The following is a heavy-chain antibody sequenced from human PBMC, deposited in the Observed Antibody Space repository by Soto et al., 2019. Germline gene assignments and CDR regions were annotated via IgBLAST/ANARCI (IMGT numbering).Heavy chain of an antibody. CDR3: ARELGDATVIPAYYRDV. V-gene: IGHV1-46*03. CDR2: INPSGGST. Sequence: QVQLVQSGAEVKKPGASVKVSCKASGYTFTSYYMHWVRQAPGQGLEWMGIINPSGGSTSYAQKFQGRDTMTRETSTSTVYMELSSLRSEDTAVYYCARELGDATVIPAYYRDVWGKGTTVTVSS. J-gene: IGHJ6*03. D-gene: IGHD4-17*01. CDR1: GYTFTSYY.